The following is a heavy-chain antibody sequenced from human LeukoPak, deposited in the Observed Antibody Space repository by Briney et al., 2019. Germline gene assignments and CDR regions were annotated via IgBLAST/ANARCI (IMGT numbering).Heavy chain of an antibody. J-gene: IGHJ4*02. CDR1: GFTFSNYG. D-gene: IGHD5-18*01. V-gene: IGHV3-30*02. CDR2: IRYDGSEK. CDR3: AKGYSYGIDY. Sequence: GGSLRLSCAASGFTFSNYGMHWVRQAPGKGLEWVAFIRYDGSEKYYADSVKGRFTFSRDNSKNTLYLQMNSLRAEDTAVYYCAKGYSYGIDYWGQGTLVTVSS.